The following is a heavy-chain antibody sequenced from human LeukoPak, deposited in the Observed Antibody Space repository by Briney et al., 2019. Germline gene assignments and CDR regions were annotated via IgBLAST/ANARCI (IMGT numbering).Heavy chain of an antibody. Sequence: ASVNVSCTASGYTFTTYAMNWVRQAPGQGLEWMGWINTNTGNPTYAQGFTGRFVFSLDTSVSTAYLQISSLKAEDTAVYYCARDGYDFWSDYYTQPAYNWFDPWGQGTLVTVSS. J-gene: IGHJ5*02. CDR1: GYTFTTYA. V-gene: IGHV7-4-1*02. CDR2: INTNTGNP. CDR3: ARDGYDFWSDYYTQPAYNWFDP. D-gene: IGHD3-3*01.